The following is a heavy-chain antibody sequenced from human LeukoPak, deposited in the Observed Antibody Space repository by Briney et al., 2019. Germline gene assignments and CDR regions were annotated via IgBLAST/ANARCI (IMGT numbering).Heavy chain of an antibody. J-gene: IGHJ4*02. V-gene: IGHV1-2*02. CDR3: ASSITMIVVVTPAPNFDY. D-gene: IGHD3-22*01. CDR2: IYPNTGGT. Sequence: ASVKVSCKASGYTFGDHYIHWLRQAPGQGLEWLGWIYPNTGGTKFAQKFQGRVTMTRDTSISTAYMELSRLRSDDTAVYYCASSITMIVVVTPAPNFDYWGQGTLVTVSS. CDR1: GYTFGDHY.